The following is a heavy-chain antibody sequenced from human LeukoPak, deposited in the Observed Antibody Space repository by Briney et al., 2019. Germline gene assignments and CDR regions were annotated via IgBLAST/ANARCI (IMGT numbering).Heavy chain of an antibody. D-gene: IGHD3-16*01. CDR3: VRELGPFTGFDY. Sequence: PGGSLRLSCAASGFTFSNYGMHWVRQAPGEGLEWVAVIWSGGRNKYYADSVKGRFTISRDNSKNTLDLEMTSLRVDDKAVYYCVRELGPFTGFDYWGQGTLVTVSS. CDR2: IWSGGRNK. V-gene: IGHV3-33*01. J-gene: IGHJ4*02. CDR1: GFTFSNYG.